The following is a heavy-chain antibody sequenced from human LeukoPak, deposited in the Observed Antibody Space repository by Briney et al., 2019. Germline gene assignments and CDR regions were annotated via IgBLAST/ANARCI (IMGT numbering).Heavy chain of an antibody. D-gene: IGHD1-1*01. CDR3: AVGYADALRDAFDI. Sequence: GASVKVSCKASGGTFSSYAISWVRQAPGQGLEWMGGIIPIFGTANYAQKFQGRVTITADESTSTAYMELSSLRSDDTAVYYCAVGYADALRDAFDIWGQGTMVTVSS. CDR2: IIPIFGTA. V-gene: IGHV1-69*13. CDR1: GGTFSSYA. J-gene: IGHJ3*02.